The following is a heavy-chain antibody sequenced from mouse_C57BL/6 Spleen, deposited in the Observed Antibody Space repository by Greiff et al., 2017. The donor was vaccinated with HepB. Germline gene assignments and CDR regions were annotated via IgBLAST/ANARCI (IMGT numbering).Heavy chain of an antibody. V-gene: IGHV1-54*01. CDR3: ARDDYDGTGGFAY. D-gene: IGHD2-4*01. J-gene: IGHJ3*01. CDR2: INPGSGGT. CDR1: GYAFTNYL. Sequence: QVQLKQSGAELVRPGTSVKVSCKASGYAFTNYLIEWVKQRPGQGLEWIGVINPGSGGTNYNEKFKGKATLTADKSSSTAYMQLSSLTSEDSAVYFCARDDYDGTGGFAYWGQGTLVTVSA.